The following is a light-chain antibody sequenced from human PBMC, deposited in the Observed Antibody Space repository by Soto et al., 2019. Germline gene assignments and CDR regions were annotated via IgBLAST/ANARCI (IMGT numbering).Light chain of an antibody. J-gene: IGKJ4*01. V-gene: IGKV3-11*01. CDR2: DAP. Sequence: EIVLTQYPATLSLSPGERATLSCRASQSVSSYLACYQQQPGQAPRLLIYDAPNRATGSPARLSGSGSGTDFTLTISSLQPDDFAAYCCQQRNKGPRTFGGGTKVEIK. CDR1: QSVSSY. CDR3: QQRNKGPRT.